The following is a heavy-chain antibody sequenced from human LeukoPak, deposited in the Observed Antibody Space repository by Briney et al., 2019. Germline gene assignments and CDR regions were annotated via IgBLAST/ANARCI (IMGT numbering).Heavy chain of an antibody. J-gene: IGHJ4*02. Sequence: PGGSLRLSCAASGFNFGVYAMTWVRQAPAQGLEWVSTIGGIDGAAHYADSVKGRFTISRDNSKSALYLQMNNLRADDTAVYYCAQTCDGACTRSFEPWGQGTLVTVSS. V-gene: IGHV3-23*01. D-gene: IGHD2-8*01. CDR3: AQTCDGACTRSFEP. CDR1: GFNFGVYA. CDR2: IGGIDGAA.